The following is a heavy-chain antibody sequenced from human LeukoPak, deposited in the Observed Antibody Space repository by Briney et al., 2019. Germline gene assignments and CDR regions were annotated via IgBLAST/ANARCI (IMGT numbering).Heavy chain of an antibody. Sequence: GGSLRLSCAASGFTFSSYSMNWVRQAPGKGLEWVSSISSSSSYIYYADSVKGRFTISRDNAKSSLDLEMNSLRAEDTAVYYCARAMSTFGGVRNYFDSWGQGTLVTVSS. V-gene: IGHV3-21*06. CDR2: ISSSSSYI. D-gene: IGHD3-16*01. CDR3: ARAMSTFGGVRNYFDS. J-gene: IGHJ4*02. CDR1: GFTFSSYS.